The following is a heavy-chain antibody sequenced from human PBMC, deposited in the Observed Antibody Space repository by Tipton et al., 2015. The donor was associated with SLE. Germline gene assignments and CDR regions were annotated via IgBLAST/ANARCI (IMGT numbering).Heavy chain of an antibody. CDR1: GGSISGHSYY. Sequence: TLSLTCTVSGGSISGHSYYWGWIRQPPGKGLEWIGSISYSGVTYYNPSLKSRVTISVDTSKNQFSLKLSSVTAADTAVYYCARGGAADPFDPWGQGTLVTVSS. D-gene: IGHD6-13*01. V-gene: IGHV4-39*07. CDR2: ISYSGVT. J-gene: IGHJ5*02. CDR3: ARGGAADPFDP.